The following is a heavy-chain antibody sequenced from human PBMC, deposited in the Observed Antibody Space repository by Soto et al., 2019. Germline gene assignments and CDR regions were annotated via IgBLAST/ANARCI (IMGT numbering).Heavy chain of an antibody. CDR3: ARDNCSGGSCSYDY. CDR2: IIPIIGIA. Sequence: QVQLVQSGAEVKKPGSSVKVSCKASGGTFSSYTISWVRQAPGQGLEWMGRIIPIIGIANYAQKFQGRVTITADKSTSTAYMELSSLRSEDTAVYYCARDNCSGGSCSYDYWGQGTLVTVSS. D-gene: IGHD2-15*01. CDR1: GGTFSSYT. J-gene: IGHJ4*02. V-gene: IGHV1-69*08.